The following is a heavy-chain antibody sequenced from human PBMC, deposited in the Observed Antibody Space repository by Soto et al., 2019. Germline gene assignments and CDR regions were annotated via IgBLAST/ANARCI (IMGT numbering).Heavy chain of an antibody. CDR1: GFTFSSYS. V-gene: IGHV3-21*04. D-gene: IGHD4-4*01. CDR3: AKGRDDYSNSNWFDP. Sequence: PGGSLRLSCAASGFTFSSYSMNWVRQAPGKGLEWVSSISSSSSYIYYADSVKGRFTISRDNSKNTLYLQMNSLRAEDTAVYYCAKGRDDYSNSNWFDPWGQGTLVTVSS. CDR2: ISSSSSYI. J-gene: IGHJ5*02.